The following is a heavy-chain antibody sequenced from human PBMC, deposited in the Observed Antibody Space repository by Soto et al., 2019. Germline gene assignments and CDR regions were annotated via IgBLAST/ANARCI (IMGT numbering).Heavy chain of an antibody. CDR1: GDAISRHY. CDR3: ARNCGGNSQSFDL. D-gene: IGHD7-27*01. J-gene: IGHJ2*01. V-gene: IGHV4-4*09. CDR2: FFHTGTA. Sequence: QVQLQESGPGLVKPSETLSLNCSVSGDAISRHYWSWIRQSPGKGLVWLGYFFHTGTALYNPSLKSRVTMSVNTSKNQFALKLTSVIPADTAVYFCARNCGGNSQSFDLWGRGTLVTVSS.